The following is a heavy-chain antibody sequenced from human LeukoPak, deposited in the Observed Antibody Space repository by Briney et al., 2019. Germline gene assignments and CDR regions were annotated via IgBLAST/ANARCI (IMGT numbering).Heavy chain of an antibody. D-gene: IGHD4-11*01. J-gene: IGHJ4*02. CDR1: GYIFTNYW. CDR3: ARHSLAGAVTTDFDY. CDR2: IYPGDSDT. Sequence: GESLQISCETSGYIFTNYWVAWVRPMPGKGLEWMGAIYPGDSDTRYSPSFQDQVTISADKSISTAYLQWSSLKASDTAMYYCARHSLAGAVTTDFDYWGEGDLGTASS. V-gene: IGHV5-51*01.